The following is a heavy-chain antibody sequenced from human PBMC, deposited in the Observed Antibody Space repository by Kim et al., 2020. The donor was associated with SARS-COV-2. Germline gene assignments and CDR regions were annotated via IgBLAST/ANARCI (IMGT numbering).Heavy chain of an antibody. J-gene: IGHJ5*01. CDR3: ATVTGSRGSYLVDS. D-gene: IGHD3-10*01. CDR2: IDGHNSGI. CDR1: GFNFNTAN. V-gene: IGHV3-48*04. Sequence: GGSLRLSCEASGFNFNTANMNWVRQPPGKGLEWASYIDGHNSGIYYAESVMGRFTISRNNAKKSLYLQMSNVRAEDTAVYYCATVTGSRGSYLVDSWGQGTLVTVSS.